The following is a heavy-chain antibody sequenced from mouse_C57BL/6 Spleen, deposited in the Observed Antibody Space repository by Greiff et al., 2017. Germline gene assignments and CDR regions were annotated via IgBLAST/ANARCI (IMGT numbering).Heavy chain of an antibody. J-gene: IGHJ4*01. D-gene: IGHD2-5*01. CDR1: GYSFTGYY. CDR2: INPSTGGT. V-gene: IGHV1-42*01. Sequence: EVQLQQSGPELVKPGASVKISCKASGYSFTGYYMNWVKQSPEKSLEWIGEINPSTGGTTYTQKFKAKATLTVDKSSSTAYMQLKSLTSEDSAVYYWARYPAYYSNYEYAMDYWGQGTSVTVSS. CDR3: ARYPAYYSNYEYAMDY.